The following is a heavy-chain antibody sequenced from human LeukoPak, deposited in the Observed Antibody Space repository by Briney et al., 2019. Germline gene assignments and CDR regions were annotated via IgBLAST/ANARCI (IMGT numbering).Heavy chain of an antibody. CDR2: IYYSGST. V-gene: IGHV4-39*07. CDR3: ARDLVTMIVVEAGWFDP. Sequence: SETLSLTCTVSGGSISSSSYCWGWIRQPPGKGLEWIGSIYYSGSTYYNPSLKSRVTISVDTSKNQFSLKLSSVTAADTAVYYCARDLVTMIVVEAGWFDPWGQGALVTVSS. J-gene: IGHJ5*02. D-gene: IGHD3-22*01. CDR1: GGSISSSSYC.